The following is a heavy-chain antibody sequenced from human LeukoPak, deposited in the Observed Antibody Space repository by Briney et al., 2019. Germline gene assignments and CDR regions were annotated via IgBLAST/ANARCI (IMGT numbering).Heavy chain of an antibody. J-gene: IGHJ6*02. D-gene: IGHD3-3*01. CDR1: GYTFTSYG. Sequence: ASVKVSCKASGYTFTSYGISWVRQAPGQGLEWMGWISAYNGNTNYAQKLQGRVTMTTDTSTSTAYMELRSLRSDDTAVYYCAXXXXXFWTSSMDVWGQGTTVTVSS. CDR2: ISAYNGNT. V-gene: IGHV1-18*01. CDR3: AXXXXXFWTSSMDV.